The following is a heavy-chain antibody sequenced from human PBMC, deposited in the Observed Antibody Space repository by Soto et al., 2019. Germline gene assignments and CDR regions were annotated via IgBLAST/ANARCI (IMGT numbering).Heavy chain of an antibody. J-gene: IGHJ5*01. CDR3: VRLIGNSWLDF. Sequence: SQTLSLTCAISGDSVSSSTVTWNWIRQSPSRGLEWLGRTYYRSKWYNDYAESVKSRITINPDTSKNQFSLHLNSVTPEDAAVYYCVRLIGNSWLDFWGQGTLVTVSS. V-gene: IGHV6-1*01. CDR1: GDSVSSSTVT. CDR2: TYYRSKWYN. D-gene: IGHD1-26*01.